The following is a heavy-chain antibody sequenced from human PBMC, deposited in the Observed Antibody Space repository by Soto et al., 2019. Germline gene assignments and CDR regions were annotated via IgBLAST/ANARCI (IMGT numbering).Heavy chain of an antibody. CDR1: GFTFSSYV. CDR2: ISYDGSNK. Sequence: QVQLVESGGGVVQPGRSLRLSCAASGFTFSSYVMHWVRQAPGTGLEWVALISYDGSNKYYADSVKGRFTISSDNSKNALCLHMSSLRTQDTAVYDWANAMPWVEGTHYYGMDVWGQGTTVTVSS. J-gene: IGHJ6*02. V-gene: IGHV3-30*18. CDR3: ANAMPWVEGTHYYGMDV. D-gene: IGHD1-1*01.